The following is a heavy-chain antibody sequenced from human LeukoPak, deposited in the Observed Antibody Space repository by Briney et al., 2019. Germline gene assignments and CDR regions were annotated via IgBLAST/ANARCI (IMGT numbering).Heavy chain of an antibody. D-gene: IGHD5-12*01. CDR1: GGSISSGDHY. Sequence: SETLSLTCTVSGGSISSGDHYWSWIRQPPGKGLEWIGYIYYSGSIYYNPSLQGRVTISLDMSENQFSLNLTSVTAADTAVYYCASASSMVAMIFDYWGQGTLVTVSS. CDR3: ASASSMVAMIFDY. CDR2: IYYSGSI. V-gene: IGHV4-30-4*01. J-gene: IGHJ4*02.